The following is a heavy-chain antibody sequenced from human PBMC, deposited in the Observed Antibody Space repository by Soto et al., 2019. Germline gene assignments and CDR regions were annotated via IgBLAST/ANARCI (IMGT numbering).Heavy chain of an antibody. CDR3: ATNPRSSSWYKWFDP. CDR2: IHYSRST. Sequence: QVQLQESGPGLVKPSETLSLTCTVSGGSISPYYWSWIRQPPGKGLEWIGYIHYSRSTNYNPSLKSRVTISMDTSRNQFSLKLNSVTAADTAVYYCATNPRSSSWYKWFDPWGQGTLVTVSS. J-gene: IGHJ5*02. D-gene: IGHD6-19*01. V-gene: IGHV4-59*01. CDR1: GGSISPYY.